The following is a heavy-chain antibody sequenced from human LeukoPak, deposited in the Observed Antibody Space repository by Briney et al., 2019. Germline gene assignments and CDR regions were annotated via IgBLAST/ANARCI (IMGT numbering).Heavy chain of an antibody. CDR3: ARVPFLTGSGSPDY. Sequence: GASVKVSCLASGYTFTSYGISWVRQAPGQGLEWMGWFSAYNGNTNYAQKLQGRVTMTTDTSTSTAYMELRSLRSDDTAVYYCARVPFLTGSGSPDYWGQGTLVTVSS. CDR2: FSAYNGNT. D-gene: IGHD3-10*01. CDR1: GYTFTSYG. V-gene: IGHV1-18*01. J-gene: IGHJ4*02.